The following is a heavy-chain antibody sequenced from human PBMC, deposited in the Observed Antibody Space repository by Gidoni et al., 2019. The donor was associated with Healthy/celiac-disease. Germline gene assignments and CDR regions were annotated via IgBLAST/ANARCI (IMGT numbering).Heavy chain of an antibody. CDR3: ALGDYDYVWGSYRSYYFDY. D-gene: IGHD3-16*02. CDR2: IIPIFGTA. CDR1: VGTFSSYA. Sequence: QVQLVQSGAEVKKPGSSVQVSCKASVGTFSSYAISWVRQAPGQGLEWMGGIIPIFGTANYAQKFQGRVTITADKSTSTAYMELGSLRSEDTAVYYCALGDYDYVWGSYRSYYFDYWGQGTLVTVSS. J-gene: IGHJ4*02. V-gene: IGHV1-69*06.